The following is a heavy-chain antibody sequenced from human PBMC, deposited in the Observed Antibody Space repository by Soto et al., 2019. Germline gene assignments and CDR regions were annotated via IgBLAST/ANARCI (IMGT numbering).Heavy chain of an antibody. D-gene: IGHD4-17*01. CDR3: ASGDRRFSYDY. J-gene: IGHJ4*02. CDR2: IDPSDSYT. CDR1: GYSFTSYW. V-gene: IGHV5-10-1*01. Sequence: GECLKISCKGSGYSFTSYWISWVRQMPGKGLEWMGRIDPSDSYTNYSPSFQGHVTFSADKSISTAYLQWSSLKASDTAMYYCASGDRRFSYDYSGQGTLDIVSS.